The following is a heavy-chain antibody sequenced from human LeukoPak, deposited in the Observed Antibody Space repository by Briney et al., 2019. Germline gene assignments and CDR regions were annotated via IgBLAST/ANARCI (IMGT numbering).Heavy chain of an antibody. CDR2: ISAYNGNT. D-gene: IGHD2-2*01. V-gene: IGHV1-18*01. CDR1: GYTFTSYG. Sequence: GASVKLSCKASGYTFTSYGISWVRQAPGQGLEWMGWISAYNGNTNYAQKLQGRVTMTTDTSTSTAYMELRSLRSDDTAVYYCARDRALGVVVPASNYWGQGTLVTVSS. CDR3: ARDRALGVVVPASNY. J-gene: IGHJ4*02.